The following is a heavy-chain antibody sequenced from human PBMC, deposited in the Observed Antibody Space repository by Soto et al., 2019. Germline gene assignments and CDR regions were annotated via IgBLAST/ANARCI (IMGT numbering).Heavy chain of an antibody. Sequence: GGSLRLSCAASGFTFSSYAMSWVRQAPGKGLEWVSAISGSGGSTYYADSVKGRFTISRDNSKNTLYLQMNSLRAEDTAVYYCAKAPFSGGSCYSGSVDYWGKGALVTVAS. J-gene: IGHJ4*02. CDR3: AKAPFSGGSCYSGSVDY. V-gene: IGHV3-23*01. CDR2: ISGSGGST. CDR1: GFTFSSYA. D-gene: IGHD2-15*01.